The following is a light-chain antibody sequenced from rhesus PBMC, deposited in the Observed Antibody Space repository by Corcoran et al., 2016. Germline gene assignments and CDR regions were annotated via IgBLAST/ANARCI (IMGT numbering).Light chain of an antibody. CDR1: ENVNNY. V-gene: IGKV1-74*01. CDR3: PHGYGTPYS. CDR2: KAS. Sequence: DIQMTQSPSSLSASVGDRVTITCRASENVNNYLNWYQQKPGKAPKLLIYKASTLQSGVPSRLSGSGSGTDYTFTISSLQPEDVATYYCPHGYGTPYSFGQGTKVEIK. J-gene: IGKJ2*01.